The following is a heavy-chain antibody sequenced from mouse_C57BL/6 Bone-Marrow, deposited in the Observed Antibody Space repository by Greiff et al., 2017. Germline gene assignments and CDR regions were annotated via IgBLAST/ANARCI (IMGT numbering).Heavy chain of an antibody. J-gene: IGHJ3*01. V-gene: IGHV1-9*01. CDR1: GYTFTGYW. CDR2: ILPGIGST. Sequence: QVQLQQSGAELMKPGASVKLSCKATGYTFTGYWIEWVKQRPGHGLEWIGEILPGIGSTNYNEKFKGKATFTADTSSNTAYMQLSSLTTEDSAIYYCARRRGIYDGNYDWFAYWGQGTLVTVSA. D-gene: IGHD2-1*01. CDR3: ARRRGIYDGNYDWFAY.